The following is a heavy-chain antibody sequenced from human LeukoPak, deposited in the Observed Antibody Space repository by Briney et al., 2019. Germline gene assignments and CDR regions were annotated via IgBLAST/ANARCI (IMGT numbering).Heavy chain of an antibody. Sequence: GGSLRLSWAASGFIFSSYCMRWVRQAPGRWLEWVAFIRYDESKKYNAGSVRGRFTISRDNSKNTLYLQMNRLRAEDTAVYYCAKGLYYKASSGYPAWGQGPLVTVSS. V-gene: IGHV3-30*02. CDR2: IRYDESKK. D-gene: IGHD3-22*01. CDR3: AKGLYYKASSGYPA. J-gene: IGHJ5*02. CDR1: GFIFSSYC.